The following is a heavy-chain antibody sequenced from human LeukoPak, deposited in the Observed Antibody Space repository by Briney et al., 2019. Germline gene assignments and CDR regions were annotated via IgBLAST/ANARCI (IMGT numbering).Heavy chain of an antibody. Sequence: GGSLRLSCAASGFTFSSYAMSWVRQAPGKGLEWVSVISGSGTNTYYADSVKGRFTISRDNSKNTLYLQMNSLRADDTALYYCVKHSAPVLAAARFDYWGQGNLVTVSS. D-gene: IGHD2-2*01. V-gene: IGHV3-23*01. CDR3: VKHSAPVLAAARFDY. CDR2: ISGSGTNT. J-gene: IGHJ4*02. CDR1: GFTFSSYA.